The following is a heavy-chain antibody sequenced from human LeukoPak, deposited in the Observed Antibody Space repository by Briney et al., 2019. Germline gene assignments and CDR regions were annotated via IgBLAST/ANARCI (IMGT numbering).Heavy chain of an antibody. CDR2: IYHTGTT. Sequence: SETLSLTCTVSGYSIISDYYWGWLRQPPGRELEWIGSIYHTGTTYYNPSLRSRVTISVDTSKNQFSLKLSSVTAADTAVYYCASDGVGEYFHHWGQGTLVTVSS. CDR3: ASDGVGEYFHH. CDR1: GYSIISDYY. V-gene: IGHV4-38-2*02. J-gene: IGHJ1*01. D-gene: IGHD2-8*01.